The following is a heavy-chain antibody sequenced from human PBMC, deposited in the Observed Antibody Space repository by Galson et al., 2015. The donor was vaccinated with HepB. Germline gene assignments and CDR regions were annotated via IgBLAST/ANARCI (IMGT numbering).Heavy chain of an antibody. D-gene: IGHD3-22*01. Sequence: SLRLSCAASGFTFSSYAMSWVRQAPGKGLEWVSAISGSGGSTYYADSVKGRFTISRDNSKNTLYLQMNSLRAEDTAVYYCAKSKGRTRYDSSGTTARFDYWGQGTLVTVSS. CDR2: ISGSGGST. V-gene: IGHV3-23*01. CDR1: GFTFSSYA. CDR3: AKSKGRTRYDSSGTTARFDY. J-gene: IGHJ4*02.